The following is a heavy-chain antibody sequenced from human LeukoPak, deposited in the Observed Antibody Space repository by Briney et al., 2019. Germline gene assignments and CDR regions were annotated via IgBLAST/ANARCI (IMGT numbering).Heavy chain of an antibody. CDR1: GGSFSGYY. Sequence: PSETLSLTCAVYGGSFSGYYWRWSCQPPGQGLEWIGEINHSGSTNYNPSLKSRVTISVDTSKNQFALKLSSVTAADTAVCYCASVDSGCYNYWGQGTLVTVSS. V-gene: IGHV4-34*01. J-gene: IGHJ4*02. CDR2: INHSGST. CDR3: ASVDSGCYNY. D-gene: IGHD2-21*01.